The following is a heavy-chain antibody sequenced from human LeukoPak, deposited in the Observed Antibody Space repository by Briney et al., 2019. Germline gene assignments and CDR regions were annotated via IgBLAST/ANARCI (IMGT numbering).Heavy chain of an antibody. J-gene: IGHJ4*02. CDR1: GGSISSGDYY. CDR3: ARGPLWWYALDY. D-gene: IGHD2-15*01. Sequence: SETLSLTCTVSGGSISSGDYYWSWIRQPPGKGLEWIGYIYYSGSTYYNPSLKSRVTISVDTSKNQFSLKLSSMTAADTAVYYRARGPLWWYALDYWGQGTLVTVSS. CDR2: IYYSGST. V-gene: IGHV4-30-4*01.